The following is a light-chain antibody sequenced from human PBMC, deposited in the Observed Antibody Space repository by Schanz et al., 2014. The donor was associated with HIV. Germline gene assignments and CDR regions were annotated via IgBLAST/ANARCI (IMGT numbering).Light chain of an antibody. CDR2: RNN. CDR3: AAWDDSLNGL. V-gene: IGLV1-47*01. Sequence: QSVLTQPPSASGTPGQRVTISCSGSSSNIGSNYVYWYQQLPGTAPKLLIYRNNQRPSGVPDRFSGSKSGTSASLAISGLQSEDEADYYCAAWDDSLNGLFRGGTKLTGL. J-gene: IGLJ2*01. CDR1: SSNIGSNY.